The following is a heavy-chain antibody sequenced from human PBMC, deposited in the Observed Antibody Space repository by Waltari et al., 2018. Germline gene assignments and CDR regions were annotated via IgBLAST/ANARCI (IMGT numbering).Heavy chain of an antibody. CDR3: AGAAAGTRYYYYGMDV. Sequence: QLQLQESGPGLVKPSETLSLTCTVSGGSISRSSYYWGWIRQPPGKGLEWIGSIYYSGGTYYNPSLKSGVTISVDRSKNQFSLKLSSVTAAEAAGYYCAGAAAGTRYYYYGMDVWGQGTTVTVSS. V-gene: IGHV4-39*07. CDR2: IYYSGGT. J-gene: IGHJ6*02. CDR1: GGSISRSSYY. D-gene: IGHD6-13*01.